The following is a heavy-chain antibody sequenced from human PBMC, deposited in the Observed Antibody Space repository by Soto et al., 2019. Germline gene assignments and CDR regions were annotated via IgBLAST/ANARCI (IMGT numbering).Heavy chain of an antibody. V-gene: IGHV3-11*03. D-gene: IGHD3-10*02. J-gene: IGHJ4*02. CDR2: ISSSSSYT. CDR3: ARSGDNYNVLDY. Sequence: GGSLRLSCAASGFTFSDYYMSWMRQAPGKGLEWVSYISSSSSYTNYADSVKGRFTISRDNAKNSLYLEINSLRGEDTAIYYCARSGDNYNVLDYWGQGTPVTVPQ. CDR1: GFTFSDYY.